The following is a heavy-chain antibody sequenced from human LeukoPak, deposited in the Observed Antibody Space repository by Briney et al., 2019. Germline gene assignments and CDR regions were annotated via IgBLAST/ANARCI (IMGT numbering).Heavy chain of an antibody. J-gene: IGHJ4*02. D-gene: IGHD1-26*01. V-gene: IGHV4-4*08. CDR3: ARESTSPVGATRGGADY. Sequence: KTSETLSLTCTISGGSISSYYWSWIRQPPGKGLEWIGRIYTSGSTNYNPSLKSRVTISVDTSKNQFSLKLSSVTAADTAVYYCARESTSPVGATRGGADYWGQGTLVTVSS. CDR1: GGSISSYY. CDR2: IYTSGST.